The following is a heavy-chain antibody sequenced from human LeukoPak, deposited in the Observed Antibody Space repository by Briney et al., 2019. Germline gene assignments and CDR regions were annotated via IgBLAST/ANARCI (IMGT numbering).Heavy chain of an antibody. J-gene: IGHJ6*02. Sequence: PGGSLRLSCAASGFTFSSYAMHWVRQAPGEGLEWVAVISYDGSNKYYADSVKGRFTISRDNSKNTLYLQMNSLRAEDTAVYYCAREVLVRGVHYYGMDVWGQGTTVTVSS. CDR1: GFTFSSYA. V-gene: IGHV3-30-3*01. CDR3: AREVLVRGVHYYGMDV. D-gene: IGHD3-10*01. CDR2: ISYDGSNK.